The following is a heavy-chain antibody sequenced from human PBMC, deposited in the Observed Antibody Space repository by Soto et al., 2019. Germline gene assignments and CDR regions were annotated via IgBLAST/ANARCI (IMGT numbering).Heavy chain of an antibody. CDR1: GYPFTSYD. CDR2: MNPNSGNT. J-gene: IGHJ6*01. V-gene: IGHV1-8*01. CDR3: ARAELGYYDLNSYYYGMDV. Sequence: DSGKVSFKASGYPFTSYDMNLVRQATGQGLEWMGWMNPNSGNTGYAQKFQGRVTMTRNTSISTAYMELSSLRSEDTAVYYCARAELGYYDLNSYYYGMDVWGQGTTVTVSS. D-gene: IGHD3-22*01.